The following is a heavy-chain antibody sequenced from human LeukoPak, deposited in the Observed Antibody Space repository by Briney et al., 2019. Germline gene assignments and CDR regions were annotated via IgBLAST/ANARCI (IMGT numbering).Heavy chain of an antibody. CDR1: GFTFSSYA. CDR2: IWYDGSKE. V-gene: IGHV3-33*01. J-gene: IGHJ4*02. Sequence: PGGSLRLSCAASGFTFSSYAMHWVRQAPGKGLEWVAVIWYDGSKEYYADSVKGRVTISRDNSKNTMYLEVNSQRAEDTAVYYCARGHYDRRGSCFYFDYWGQGPLVTVSS. CDR3: ARGHYDRRGSCFYFDY. D-gene: IGHD3-22*01.